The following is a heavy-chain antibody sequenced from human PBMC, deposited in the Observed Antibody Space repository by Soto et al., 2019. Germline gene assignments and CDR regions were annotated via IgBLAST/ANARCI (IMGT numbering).Heavy chain of an antibody. V-gene: IGHV3-33*01. CDR1: GFTFSSYG. D-gene: IGHD2-15*01. CDR3: ARGDLGYCSGGSCYPLYYFDY. Sequence: GGSLRLSCAASGFTFSSYGMHWVRQAPGKGLEWVAVIWYDGSNKYYADSVKGRFTISRDNSKNTLYLQMNSLRAEDTAVYYCARGDLGYCSGGSCYPLYYFDYWGQGTLVTVSS. CDR2: IWYDGSNK. J-gene: IGHJ4*02.